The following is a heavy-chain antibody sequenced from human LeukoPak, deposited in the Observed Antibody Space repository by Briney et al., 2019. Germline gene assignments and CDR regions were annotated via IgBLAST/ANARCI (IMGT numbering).Heavy chain of an antibody. CDR3: ARESNSGYYLSY. V-gene: IGHV3-66*01. J-gene: IGHJ4*02. CDR1: GFTVSANY. CDR2: IYSDGRT. D-gene: IGHD3-22*01. Sequence: GGSLRLSCAASGFTVSANYMTWVRQAPGKGLEWVSTIYSDGRTYYADSVKGRFTISRDNSKNTLYLQMNSLRVEDTALFYCARESNSGYYLSYWGRGTLVTVSS.